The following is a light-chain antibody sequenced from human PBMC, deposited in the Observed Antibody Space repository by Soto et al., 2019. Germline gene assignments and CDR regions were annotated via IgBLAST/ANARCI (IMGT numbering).Light chain of an antibody. V-gene: IGLV1-51*01. J-gene: IGLJ1*01. CDR3: CSYAGSSFYV. CDR1: SSNIGNNY. Sequence: QSVLTQPPSVSAAPGQKVTISCSGSSSNIGNNYVSWYQQLPGTAPKLLIYDNNKRPSGIPDRFSGSKSGTSATLGITGLQTGDEADYYCCSYAGSSFYVFGTGTKGTVL. CDR2: DNN.